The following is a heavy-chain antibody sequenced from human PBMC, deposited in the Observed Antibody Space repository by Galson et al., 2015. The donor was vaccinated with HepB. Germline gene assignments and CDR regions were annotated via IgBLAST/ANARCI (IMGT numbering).Heavy chain of an antibody. J-gene: IGHJ6*02. D-gene: IGHD3-10*01. CDR1: GFTFEDYA. V-gene: IGHV3-9*01. Sequence: SLRLSCAASGFTFEDYAMHWVRHVPGKGLEWVSGISWNSDFTGYAESVRGRFTISRDNARYSLYLQMNSLRTEDTALYYCAQDLTYYYGSGSYFVGMDVWGQGTTVTVSS. CDR3: AQDLTYYYGSGSYFVGMDV. CDR2: ISWNSDFT.